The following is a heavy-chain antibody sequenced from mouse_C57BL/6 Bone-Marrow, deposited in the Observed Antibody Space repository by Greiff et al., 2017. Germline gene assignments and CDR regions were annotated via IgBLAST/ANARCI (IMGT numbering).Heavy chain of an antibody. CDR2: IDPTDSYT. D-gene: IGHD1-1*01. CDR3: ASNLDWDYGSSYVAIAD. J-gene: IGHJ4*01. V-gene: IGHV1-69*01. CDR1: GYTFTSYW. Sequence: QVQLKQPGAELVMPGASVKLSCKASGYTFTSYWMHWVKQRTGQGLEWIGEIDPTDSYTNYNQKFKGKSTLTVDKSSSTAYMQLSSLTSEDSAVYCCASNLDWDYGSSYVAIADWGQGTSVTVSS.